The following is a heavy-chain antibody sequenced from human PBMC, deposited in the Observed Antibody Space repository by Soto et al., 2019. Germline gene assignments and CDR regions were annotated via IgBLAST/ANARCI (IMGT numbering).Heavy chain of an antibody. CDR3: AIGGGQIYYKGLDV. CDR1: GLFFSDYY. D-gene: IGHD3-10*01. Sequence: GGSLRLSCAAPGLFFSDYYLSWIRQAPGKALECVAYISGTGDTKYYADSVTGRFTISRDNPKNSLYLQMNSLRPEDAAVYYCAIGGGQIYYKGLDVWGQGTTVTVSS. CDR2: ISGTGDTK. J-gene: IGHJ6*02. V-gene: IGHV3-11*01.